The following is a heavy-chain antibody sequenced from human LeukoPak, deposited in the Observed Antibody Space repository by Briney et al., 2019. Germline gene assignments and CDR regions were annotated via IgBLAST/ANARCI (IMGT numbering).Heavy chain of an antibody. CDR1: DGSITNYY. D-gene: IGHD3-22*01. CDR2: ISYSGST. V-gene: IGHV4-59*01. J-gene: IGHJ4*02. Sequence: PSETLSLTCTVSDGSITNYYWSWIRQPPGKGLEWIGYISYSGSTNYNPSLKSRVTISVDTSKNQFSLKLSSVTAADTAVYYCARGGGDYYDSSGKINYWGQGTLVTVSS. CDR3: ARGGGDYYDSSGKINY.